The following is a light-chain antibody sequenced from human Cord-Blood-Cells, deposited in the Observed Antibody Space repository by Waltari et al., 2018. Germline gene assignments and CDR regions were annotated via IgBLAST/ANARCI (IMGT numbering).Light chain of an antibody. CDR1: SSDVVGYNS. CDR3: SSYTSSSTYV. CDR2: DVS. Sequence: QSALTQPASVSGSPGQSITISCTGTSSDVVGYNSVSWYQQHPGKAPKLMIYDVSKRPSGVSNRFSGSKSGNTASLTISGLQAEDEADYYCSSYTSSSTYVFGTGTKVTVL. J-gene: IGLJ1*01. V-gene: IGLV2-14*01.